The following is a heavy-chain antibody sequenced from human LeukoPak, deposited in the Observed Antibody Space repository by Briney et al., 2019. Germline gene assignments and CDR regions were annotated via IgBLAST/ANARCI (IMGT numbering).Heavy chain of an antibody. CDR1: GYSFTSYW. D-gene: IGHD6-19*01. CDR3: ARHVGIAVIPNRYFDL. V-gene: IGHV5-51*01. J-gene: IGHJ2*01. CDR2: VYPGDSDT. Sequence: GESLKISCKGSGYSFTSYWIGWVRQMPGKVQEWMGIVYPGDSDTRYSPSFQGQVTISADKSISTAYLQWTSLKASDTAMYYCARHVGIAVIPNRYFDLWGRGTLVTVSS.